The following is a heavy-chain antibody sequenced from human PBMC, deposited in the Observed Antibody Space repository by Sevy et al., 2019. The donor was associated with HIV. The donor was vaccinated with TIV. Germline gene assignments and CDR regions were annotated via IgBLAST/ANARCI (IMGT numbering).Heavy chain of an antibody. Sequence: ASVKVYCKVSGYTLTELSMYWVRQAPGKELEWMGGFDPEDGETIYAQKFQGRVTMTEDTSTDTAYMELSSLRSEDMAVYYCATGTYGSGSYSDYRGQGTLVTVSS. CDR2: FDPEDGET. J-gene: IGHJ4*02. CDR3: ATGTYGSGSYSDY. V-gene: IGHV1-24*01. CDR1: GYTLTELS. D-gene: IGHD3-10*01.